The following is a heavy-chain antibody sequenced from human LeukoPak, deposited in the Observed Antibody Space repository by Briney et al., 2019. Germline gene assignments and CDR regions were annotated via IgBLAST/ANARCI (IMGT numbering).Heavy chain of an antibody. Sequence: PGGSLRLSCAASGFTFSTYAMGWVRQVPGKGLEWVSGISNTAGFTYYADSGKGRFTISRDNSKNSLYLQLNSLRAEDTAVYYCAKSNYYCSDSCQPDDAFDVWGQGTMVTVSS. V-gene: IGHV3-23*01. D-gene: IGHD2-15*01. CDR2: ISNTAGFT. CDR1: GFTFSTYA. CDR3: AKSNYYCSDSCQPDDAFDV. J-gene: IGHJ3*01.